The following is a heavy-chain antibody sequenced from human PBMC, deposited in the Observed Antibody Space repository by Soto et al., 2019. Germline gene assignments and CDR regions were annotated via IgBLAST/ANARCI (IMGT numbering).Heavy chain of an antibody. CDR1: GLSVSNNY. Sequence: EVQLVESGGGLVQPGGSLRLSCAASGLSVSNNYMSWVRQAPGKGLEWVSVIYSGGATFYADSVKGRFIISRDISKNMLYLQMNSLRADDTAVYYWARDYRLMVGGAGFDYWGQGVVVTVSA. D-gene: IGHD3-10*01. CDR2: IYSGGAT. J-gene: IGHJ4*02. V-gene: IGHV3-66*01. CDR3: ARDYRLMVGGAGFDY.